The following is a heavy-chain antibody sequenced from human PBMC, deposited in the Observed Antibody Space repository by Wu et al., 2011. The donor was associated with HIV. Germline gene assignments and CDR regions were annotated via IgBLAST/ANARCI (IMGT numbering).Heavy chain of an antibody. CDR2: ISPYDGDT. V-gene: IGHV1-18*01. CDR3: ARDDSSGWPEGFDY. J-gene: IGHJ4*02. D-gene: IGHD6-19*01. Sequence: LVQSGAEVKSPGASVKVSCKASNYIFTTYAISWVRQAPGQGLEWMGYISPYDGDTHYAQKFQGRVTMTTDTSTSTAYMELRSLRSDDTAVYYCARDDSSGWPEGFDYWGQGTLVTSPQ. CDR1: NYIFTTYA.